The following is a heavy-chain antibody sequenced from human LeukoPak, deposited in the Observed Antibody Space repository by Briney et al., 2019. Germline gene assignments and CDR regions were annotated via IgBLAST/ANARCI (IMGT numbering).Heavy chain of an antibody. D-gene: IGHD6-19*01. CDR2: GDYSGGT. J-gene: IGHJ4*02. V-gene: IGHV4-39*07. CDR3: AGERGEEYSSGWYTTNYFYN. Sequence: PSETLSLTCTVSGDSFTSVTDYWAWIRPPPGKGLEWIASGDYSGGTYYNPSLESRVAISADMSKNQISLKLTSVTGADTAVYYCAGERGEEYSSGWYTTNYFYNWGQGIRVTVSS. CDR1: GDSFTSVTDY.